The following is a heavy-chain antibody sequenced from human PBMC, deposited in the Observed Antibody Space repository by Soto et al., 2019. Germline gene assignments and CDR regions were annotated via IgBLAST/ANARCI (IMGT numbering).Heavy chain of an antibody. J-gene: IGHJ4*02. D-gene: IGHD1-26*01. CDR3: ARHGGDVGRVRD. CDR2: ISTTGVT. V-gene: IGHV4-59*08. Sequence: QVKLQESGRGLVKPSETLSLSCTVSGGSLGDVYWTWIRQPPGKEMGWIGYISTTGVTNYSPSLKSRVTMSTNTSKNQFSLNLSSVTAADTAIYFCARHGGDVGRVRDGGQGSQGTVSS. CDR1: GGSLGDVY.